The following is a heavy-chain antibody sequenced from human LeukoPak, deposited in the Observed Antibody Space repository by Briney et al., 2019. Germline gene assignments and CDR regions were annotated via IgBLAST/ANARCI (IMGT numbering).Heavy chain of an antibody. J-gene: IGHJ4*02. V-gene: IGHV3-21*04. D-gene: IGHD6-19*01. CDR2: ISRTSIYK. Sequence: PGGSLRLSCAASGFTFSSYSMNWVRQAPGKGLEWVSSISRTSIYKYYADSVKGRFAISRDNSKNTLYLQMNSLRAEDTAVYYCAKVGTYSSGWYSGWGQGTLVTVSS. CDR1: GFTFSSYS. CDR3: AKVGTYSSGWYSG.